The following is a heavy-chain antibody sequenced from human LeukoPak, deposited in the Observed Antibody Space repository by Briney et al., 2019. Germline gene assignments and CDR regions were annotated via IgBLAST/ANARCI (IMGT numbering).Heavy chain of an antibody. V-gene: IGHV3-23*01. D-gene: IGHD4-23*01. Sequence: GGSLRLSCAASEFTFSSYAMSWVRQAPGKGLEWVSAISGSGGTTYFADSVKGRFTISRDNSKHTLYLQMNSLRAEDTAVYYCAKDSAKTPVVSGLDYWGQGTLVTVSS. J-gene: IGHJ4*02. CDR2: ISGSGGTT. CDR1: EFTFSSYA. CDR3: AKDSAKTPVVSGLDY.